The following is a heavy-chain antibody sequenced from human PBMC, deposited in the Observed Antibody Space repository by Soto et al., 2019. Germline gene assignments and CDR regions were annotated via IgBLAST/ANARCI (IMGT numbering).Heavy chain of an antibody. V-gene: IGHV3-48*03. Sequence: EVQLVQSGGGLVQPGGSLRLSCAVSGFAFSSYEMNWLRQAPGKGLEWVSYIGRSVTSTSYADSVRGRFTVSRDNAKNSLFLQMNSLRVEDTAMYYCASGQQDSLGYWGQGTLVTVSS. D-gene: IGHD2-15*01. CDR1: GFAFSSYE. CDR3: ASGQQDSLGY. CDR2: IGRSVTST. J-gene: IGHJ4*02.